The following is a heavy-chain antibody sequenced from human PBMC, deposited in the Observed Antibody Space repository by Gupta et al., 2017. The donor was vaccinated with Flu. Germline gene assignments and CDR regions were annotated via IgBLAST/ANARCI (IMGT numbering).Heavy chain of an antibody. CDR3: ASRAVHSGGWLDYYYGMDV. Sequence: QVQLVQSGAEVKKPGSSVKVSCKASGGTFSSYAISWVRQAPGQGLEWMGGIIPIFGTANYEQKFQGRVTITADKSTSTAYMELSSLRSEDTAVYYCASRAVHSGGWLDYYYGMDVWGQGTTVTVSS. J-gene: IGHJ6*02. CDR2: IIPIFGTA. CDR1: GGTFSSYA. D-gene: IGHD6-19*01. V-gene: IGHV1-69*06.